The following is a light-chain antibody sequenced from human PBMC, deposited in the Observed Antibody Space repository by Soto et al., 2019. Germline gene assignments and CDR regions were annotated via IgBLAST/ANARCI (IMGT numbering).Light chain of an antibody. J-gene: IGKJ1*01. CDR1: QDIRND. Sequence: DIQMTQSPSSLSASVGDRVTITCRASQDIRNDFSWYQQKPGRAPKRLIYAASAVQSGVPSRFRGDGSGTEFTLTISSLQSEDFATYYCLQHSTYPWTFGPGTKVDLK. CDR3: LQHSTYPWT. V-gene: IGKV1-17*01. CDR2: AAS.